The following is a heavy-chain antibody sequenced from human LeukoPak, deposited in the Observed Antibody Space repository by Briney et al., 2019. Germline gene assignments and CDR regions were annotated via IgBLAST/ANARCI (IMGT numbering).Heavy chain of an antibody. V-gene: IGHV1-2*02. CDR2: INPNSGGT. CDR3: ARGPHPYYYDGSTYFEY. Sequence: ASVKVSCKAFGYTFTSNYMHWVRQAPGQGLEWMGWINPNSGGTNCAQKFQDRVTMTRDTSISTAYMELSRLRSDDTAVYYCARGPHPYYYDGSTYFEYWGQGTLVTVSS. CDR1: GYTFTSNY. D-gene: IGHD3-22*01. J-gene: IGHJ4*02.